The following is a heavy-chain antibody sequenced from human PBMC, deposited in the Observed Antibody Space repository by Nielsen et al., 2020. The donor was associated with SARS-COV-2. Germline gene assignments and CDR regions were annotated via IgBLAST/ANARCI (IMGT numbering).Heavy chain of an antibody. CDR3: ARDRERAFDI. Sequence: ASVKVSCKVSGYTLTELSMHWVRQAPGKGLEWMGGFDPEDGETIYAQKLQGRVTMTRDTSTSTVYMDLSSLRSEDTAVYYCARDRERAFDIWGQGTMVTVSS. CDR2: FDPEDGET. CDR1: GYTLTELS. D-gene: IGHD1-26*01. J-gene: IGHJ3*02. V-gene: IGHV1-24*01.